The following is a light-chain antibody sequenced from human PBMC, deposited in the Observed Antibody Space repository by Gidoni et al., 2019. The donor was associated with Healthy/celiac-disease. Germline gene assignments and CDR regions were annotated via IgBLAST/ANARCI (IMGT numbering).Light chain of an antibody. CDR1: QDISNY. Sequence: DIQLTPSPSSRSASVGDRVTITCQASQDISNYLNWYQQKPGKAPKLLIYDASNLETGVPSRFSGSGSGTDFTFTISSLQPEDIATYYCQQYDNLPLTFGGGTKVEIK. J-gene: IGKJ4*01. CDR3: QQYDNLPLT. V-gene: IGKV1-33*01. CDR2: DAS.